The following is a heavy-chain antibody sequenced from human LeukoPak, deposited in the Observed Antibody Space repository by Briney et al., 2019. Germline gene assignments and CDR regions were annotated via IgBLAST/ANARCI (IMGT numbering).Heavy chain of an antibody. Sequence: SETLSLTCTVSGGSISSYYWSWIRQPPGKGLEWIGYIYYSGSTNYNPSLKSRVTISVDTSKNQFSLKLSSVTAADTAVYHCAREGRYSRSNTGAFDIWGQGTMVTVSS. J-gene: IGHJ3*02. D-gene: IGHD6-13*01. CDR3: AREGRYSRSNTGAFDI. CDR1: GGSISSYY. CDR2: IYYSGST. V-gene: IGHV4-59*12.